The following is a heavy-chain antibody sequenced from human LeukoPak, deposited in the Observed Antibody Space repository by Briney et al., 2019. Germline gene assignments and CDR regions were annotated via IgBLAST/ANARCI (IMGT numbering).Heavy chain of an antibody. J-gene: IGHJ6*03. Sequence: SSETLSLTCAVSGGSISSSNWWSWVRQPPGKGLEWIGEIYHSGSTNYNPSLKSRVTISVDKSKNQFSLKLSSVTAADTAVYYCARVPTRSTVRIAAAVRGYYYMDVWGKGTTVTVSS. CDR2: IYHSGST. CDR3: ARVPTRSTVRIAAAVRGYYYMDV. V-gene: IGHV4-4*02. D-gene: IGHD6-13*01. CDR1: GGSISSSNW.